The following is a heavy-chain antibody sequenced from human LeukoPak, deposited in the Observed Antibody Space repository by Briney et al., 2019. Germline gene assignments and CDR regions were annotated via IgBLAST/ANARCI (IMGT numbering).Heavy chain of an antibody. D-gene: IGHD5-18*01. CDR1: GVTLSSYS. CDR2: ISSSGGYI. CDR3: ASWAEYSDDY. V-gene: IGHV3-21*01. Sequence: GALRLSCAASGVTLSSYSMNWGRQGPGEGVEWVSSISSSGGYIYYADSVKGRFTISRDNAKNSLYLQMNSLRAEDTAVYYCASWAEYSDDYWGQGTLVTVSS. J-gene: IGHJ4*02.